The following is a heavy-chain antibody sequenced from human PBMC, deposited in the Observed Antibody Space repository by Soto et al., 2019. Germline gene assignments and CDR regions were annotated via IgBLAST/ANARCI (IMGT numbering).Heavy chain of an antibody. CDR3: ARETPYCTSTSCSASYYYGMDV. D-gene: IGHD2-2*01. V-gene: IGHV4-59*02. CDR1: GSSVSSYY. CDR2: ISNSGST. J-gene: IGHJ6*02. Sequence: PSETMALTCTVSGSSVSSYYGSWIRQPPGKGLEWIGYISNSGSTNYNPSLRSRVTISVDTSKNQFSLKMTSVTAADTAVYYCARETPYCTSTSCSASYYYGMDVRGQGTTVTVSS.